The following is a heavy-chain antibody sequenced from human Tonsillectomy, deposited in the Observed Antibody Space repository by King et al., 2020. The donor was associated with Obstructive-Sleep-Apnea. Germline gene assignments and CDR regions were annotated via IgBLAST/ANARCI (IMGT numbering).Heavy chain of an antibody. J-gene: IGHJ4*02. CDR2: LYNGGAT. V-gene: IGHV3-66*01. CDR1: GFTVSSTY. Sequence: VQLVESGGGLVQPGGSLRLSCAVSGFTVSSTYMSWVRQAPGKGLEWVSTLYNGGATDYADSVKGRFTISRDTSKNTLYLKMNSLRGEETAVYFCSRGLGYSYGYSFDYWGQGTLVTVSS. CDR3: SRGLGYSYGYSFDY. D-gene: IGHD5-18*01.